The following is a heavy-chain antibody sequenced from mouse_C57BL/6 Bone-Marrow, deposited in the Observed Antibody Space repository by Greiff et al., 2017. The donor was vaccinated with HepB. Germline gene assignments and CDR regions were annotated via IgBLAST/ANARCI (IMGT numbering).Heavy chain of an antibody. D-gene: IGHD1-1*01. V-gene: IGHV3-6*01. CDR2: ISYDGSN. J-gene: IGHJ1*03. CDR1: GYSITSGYY. CDR3: AREGSNYYGSTHWYFDV. Sequence: EVQLVESGPGLVKPSQSLSLTCSVTGYSITSGYYWNWIRQFPGNKLEWMGYISYDGSNNYNPSLKNRISITRDTSKNQFFLKLNSVTTEDTATYYCAREGSNYYGSTHWYFDVWGTGTTVTVSS.